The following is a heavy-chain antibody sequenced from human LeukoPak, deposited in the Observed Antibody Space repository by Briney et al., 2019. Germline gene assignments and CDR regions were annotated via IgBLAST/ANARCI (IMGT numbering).Heavy chain of an antibody. CDR3: AKDSYYYGSGSYLRIDY. V-gene: IGHV3-23*01. J-gene: IGHJ4*02. CDR2: ISGSGGST. CDR1: GFTFSSYA. D-gene: IGHD3-10*01. Sequence: GGSLRLSCAASGFTFSSYAMSWVRQAPGKGLEWVSAISGSGGSTYYADSVKGRFTISRDNSKNTLYLQMNSLRAEDTAVYYCAKDSYYYGSGSYLRIDYWGQGTLVTVSS.